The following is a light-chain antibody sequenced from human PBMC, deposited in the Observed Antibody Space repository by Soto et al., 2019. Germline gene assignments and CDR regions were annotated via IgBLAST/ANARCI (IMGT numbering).Light chain of an antibody. V-gene: IGKV3D-20*02. J-gene: IGKJ1*01. CDR1: QTVSSNF. CDR3: QFYGDPSKT. Sequence: TQSPSTLSGSVGDRVTLSCRASQTVSSNFLAWYQQKPGQAPRLLIFDASTRATGIPDRFTGSGSGTDFTLTISRLEPEDFAVYYCQFYGDPSKTFGQGTKVEIK. CDR2: DAS.